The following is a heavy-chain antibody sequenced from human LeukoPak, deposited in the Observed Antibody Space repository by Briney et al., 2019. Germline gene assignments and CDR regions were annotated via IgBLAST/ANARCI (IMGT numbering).Heavy chain of an antibody. CDR2: IRNKANSYTT. D-gene: IGHD5/OR15-5a*01. J-gene: IGHJ4*02. CDR3: ARRNSVTQGLDD. CDR1: GFTFIDHY. V-gene: IGHV3-72*01. Sequence: GGSLRLSCAASGFTFIDHYMDWVRQAPGKGLEWIGRIRNKANSYTTEYAASVKGRFTVSRDDSKNSLFLQMNSLESEDTAVYYCARRNSVTQGLDDWGQGTLVTVSS.